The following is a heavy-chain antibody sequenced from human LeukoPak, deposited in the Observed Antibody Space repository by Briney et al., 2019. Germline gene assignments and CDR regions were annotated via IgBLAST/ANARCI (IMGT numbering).Heavy chain of an antibody. J-gene: IGHJ4*02. Sequence: ASVKVSCKASGYTFTSYGIFWVRQAPGQGLEWMGWISAYNGNTNYAQNLQGGVTMTTDTSTSTAYMELRSLRSDDTAVFYCGRVPSTLFDFWSAYVIDYWGQGTLVTVSS. CDR1: GYTFTSYG. D-gene: IGHD3-3*01. CDR2: ISAYNGNT. V-gene: IGHV1-18*01. CDR3: GRVPSTLFDFWSAYVIDY.